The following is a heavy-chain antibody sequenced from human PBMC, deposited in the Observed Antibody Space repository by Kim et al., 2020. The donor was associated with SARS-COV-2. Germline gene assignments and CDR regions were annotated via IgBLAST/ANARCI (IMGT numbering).Heavy chain of an antibody. CDR3: ARDRSSRYNAEYYFRF. J-gene: IGHJ4*02. CDR2: ICYDGSDI. V-gene: IGHV3-30*04. Sequence: GGSLRLSCAASGFTFSSYTMHWVRQAPGKGLEWVAVICYDGSDIFYADSVKGRFTISRDNSKNTLYLQMNNLRAEDTAVYYCARDRSSRYNAEYYFRFWGRGTLVTVSS. CDR1: GFTFSSYT. D-gene: IGHD1-20*01.